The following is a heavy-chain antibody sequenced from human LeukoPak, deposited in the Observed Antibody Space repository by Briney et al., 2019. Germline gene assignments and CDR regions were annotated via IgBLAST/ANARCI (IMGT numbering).Heavy chain of an antibody. Sequence: GASVKVSCKASGYTFTSYGISWVRQAPGQGLEWMGWISAYNGNTNYAQKLQGRVTMTTDTSTSTAYRELRSLRSDDTAVYYCARDRGYYYGSGSYLFDYWGQGTLVTVSS. CDR2: ISAYNGNT. J-gene: IGHJ4*02. D-gene: IGHD3-10*01. CDR3: ARDRGYYYGSGSYLFDY. V-gene: IGHV1-18*01. CDR1: GYTFTSYG.